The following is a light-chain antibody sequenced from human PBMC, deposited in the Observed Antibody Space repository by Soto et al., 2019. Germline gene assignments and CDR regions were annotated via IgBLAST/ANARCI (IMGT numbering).Light chain of an antibody. CDR2: EVS. CDR3: SSYAGSILGV. V-gene: IGLV2-8*01. CDR1: SSDVGGYNY. J-gene: IGLJ3*02. Sequence: QSVLTQPPSASGSPGQSVTISCTGTSSDVGGYNYVSWYQQHPGKAPKLMLYEVSKRPSGVPDRFSGSKSGNTASLTVSGLKSEDEADYYCSSYAGSILGVFGGGTKLTVL.